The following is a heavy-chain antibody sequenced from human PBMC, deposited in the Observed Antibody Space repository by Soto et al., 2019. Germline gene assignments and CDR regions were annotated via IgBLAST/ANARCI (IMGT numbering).Heavy chain of an antibody. CDR2: ISSSSSYT. Sequence: PGGYLRLSCAASGVTFSDYYMSWIRQAPGKGLEWVSYISSSSSYTNYADSVKGRFTISRDNAKNSLYLQMNSLRAEDTAVYYCATGALTTICGVVSSNDAFDIWGQGTMVTVSS. D-gene: IGHD3-3*01. CDR1: GVTFSDYY. J-gene: IGHJ3*02. V-gene: IGHV3-11*06. CDR3: ATGALTTICGVVSSNDAFDI.